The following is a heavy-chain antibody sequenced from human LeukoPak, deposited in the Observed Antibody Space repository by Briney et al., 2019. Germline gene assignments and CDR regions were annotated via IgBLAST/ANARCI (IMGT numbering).Heavy chain of an antibody. Sequence: PSETLSLTCSVSGGSIRSQYWSWIRQPAGRGLEWIGRVYTTGTTNYNPSLKSRLIMSVDVSKNQFSLKLTSVTAADTAVYYCARGSPKEMVRGVIYWFDPWGQGTLATVSS. CDR3: ARGSPKEMVRGVIYWFDP. J-gene: IGHJ5*02. CDR2: VYTTGTT. CDR1: GGSIRSQY. V-gene: IGHV4-4*07. D-gene: IGHD3-10*01.